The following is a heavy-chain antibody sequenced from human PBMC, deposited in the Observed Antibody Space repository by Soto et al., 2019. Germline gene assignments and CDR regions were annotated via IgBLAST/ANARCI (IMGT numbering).Heavy chain of an antibody. D-gene: IGHD3-9*01. J-gene: IGHJ4*02. CDR1: GGSISSYY. Sequence: SETLSLTCTVSGGSISSYYWSWIRQPPGKGLEWIGYIYYSGSTNYNPSLKSRVTISVDTSKNQFSLKLSSVTAADTAVYYCARTPPLTGYYFDYWGQGTLVTVSS. CDR3: ARTPPLTGYYFDY. V-gene: IGHV4-59*08. CDR2: IYYSGST.